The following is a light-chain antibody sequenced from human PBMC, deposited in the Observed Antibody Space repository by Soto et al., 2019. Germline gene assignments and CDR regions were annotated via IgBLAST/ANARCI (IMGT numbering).Light chain of an antibody. CDR1: SGNIASKY. CDR2: EYY. V-gene: IGLV6-57*04. CDR3: QSYDNYNVV. J-gene: IGLJ2*01. Sequence: NFMLTQPHSVSESQGKTVTISCTRSSGNIASKYVQWYQQRPGSAPSTVIYEYYERPSGVPDRFSGAIDSSSNSASLTISGLKTEDEADYYCQSYDNYNVVFGGGTKLTVL.